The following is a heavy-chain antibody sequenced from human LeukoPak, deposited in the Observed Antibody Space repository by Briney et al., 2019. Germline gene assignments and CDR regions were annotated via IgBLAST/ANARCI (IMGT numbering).Heavy chain of an antibody. Sequence: PSETLSLTCAGDSLSGSSVTWVRQPPGKGLEWIGEISQRGNTNYSPSLKSRLTMSIDTSKSQISLNLSSATTADTAVYFCARGILRYDWTDSDVRAFHYYYYMDVWGPGVTVIVSS. CDR2: ISQRGNT. J-gene: IGHJ6*03. CDR3: ARGILRYDWTDSDVRAFHYYYYMDV. D-gene: IGHD1-20*01. CDR1: DSLSGSS. V-gene: IGHV4-34*01.